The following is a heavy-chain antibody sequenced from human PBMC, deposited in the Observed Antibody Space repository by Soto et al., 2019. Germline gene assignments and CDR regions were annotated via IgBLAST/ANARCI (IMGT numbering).Heavy chain of an antibody. V-gene: IGHV3-33*01. D-gene: IGHD3-10*01. CDR1: GFTFSGYG. J-gene: IGHJ3*02. CDR3: ARGSEGNAFDI. Sequence: GGSLRLSCAASGFTFSGYGMHWVRQSPGKGLEWVALIWYDGSKRYYADSVKGRFTISRDDSKNTLYLQMDSLRAEGTAVYYCARGSEGNAFDIWGQATLVTVS. CDR2: IWYDGSKR.